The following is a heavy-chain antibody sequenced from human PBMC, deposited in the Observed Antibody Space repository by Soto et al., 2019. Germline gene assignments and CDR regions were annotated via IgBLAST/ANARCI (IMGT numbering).Heavy chain of an antibody. J-gene: IGHJ6*02. V-gene: IGHV1-69*13. D-gene: IGHD2-15*01. Sequence: SVKVSCKASGGTFSSYAISWVRQAPGQGLEWMGGIIPIFGTANCAQKFQGRVTITADESTSTAYMELSSLRSEDTAVYYCARGGYCSGGSCYRNNGMDVWGQGTTVTVSS. CDR1: GGTFSSYA. CDR3: ARGGYCSGGSCYRNNGMDV. CDR2: IIPIFGTA.